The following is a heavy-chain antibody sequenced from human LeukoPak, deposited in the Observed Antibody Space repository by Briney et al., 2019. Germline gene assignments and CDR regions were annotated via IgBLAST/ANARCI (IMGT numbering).Heavy chain of an antibody. J-gene: IGHJ4*02. CDR2: IHYSGST. CDR3: ARVAGSEGYVARD. V-gene: IGHV4-39*07. Sequence: SETLSLTCTVSGGSISSSSYYWGWTRQPPGKGLEWIGSIHYSGSTYYNPSLKSRVTISVDTSKNQFSLKLSSVTAADTAVYYCARVAGSEGYVARDWGQGTLVTVSS. D-gene: IGHD2-2*01. CDR1: GGSISSSSYY.